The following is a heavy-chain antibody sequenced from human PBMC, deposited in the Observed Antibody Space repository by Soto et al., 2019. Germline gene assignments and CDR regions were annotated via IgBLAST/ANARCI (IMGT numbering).Heavy chain of an antibody. J-gene: IGHJ4*02. CDR2: INPNSGGT. V-gene: IGHV1-2*04. Sequence: ASVKVSCKASGYTFTGYYMHWVRQAPGQGLEWMGWINPNSGGTNYAQKFQGWVTMTRDTSISTAYMELSRLRSDDTAVYYCARDREYGSGSYYFDYWGQGTLVTVSS. D-gene: IGHD3-10*01. CDR3: ARDREYGSGSYYFDY. CDR1: GYTFTGYY.